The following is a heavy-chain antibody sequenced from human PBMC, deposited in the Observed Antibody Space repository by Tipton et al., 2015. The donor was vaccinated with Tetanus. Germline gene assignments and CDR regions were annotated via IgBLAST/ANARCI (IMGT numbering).Heavy chain of an antibody. V-gene: IGHV4-59*01. Sequence: TLSLTCSVSDGSSRNYYWSWIRQPPGKGLEWIGNIYSSGSANYNPPLRSRVTISVAASKDRFSLKMISVTPADTAVYYCAGVTAQRTELYFEHWGQGTQVTVSS. J-gene: IGHJ1*01. CDR2: IYSSGSA. D-gene: IGHD2-8*02. CDR3: AGVTAQRTELYFEH. CDR1: DGSSRNYY.